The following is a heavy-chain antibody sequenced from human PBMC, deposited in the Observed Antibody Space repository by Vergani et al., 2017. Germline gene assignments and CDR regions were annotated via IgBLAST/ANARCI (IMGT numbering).Heavy chain of an antibody. CDR2: INHSGST. V-gene: IGHV4-39*07. J-gene: IGHJ4*02. D-gene: IGHD3-3*01. CDR1: GGSISSSSYY. CDR3: ARGGYYDFWSGYYTSNQPSLFDY. Sequence: QLQLQESGPGLVKPSETLSLTCTVSGGSISSSSYYWSWIRQPPGKGLEWIGEINHSGSTNYNPSLKSRVTISVDTSKNQFSLKLSSVTAADTAVYYCARGGYYDFWSGYYTSNQPSLFDYWGQGTLVTVSS.